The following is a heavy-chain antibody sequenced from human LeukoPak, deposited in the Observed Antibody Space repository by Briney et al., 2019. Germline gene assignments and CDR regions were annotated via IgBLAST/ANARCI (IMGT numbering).Heavy chain of an antibody. CDR1: GFTFSSYE. CDR3: ARGHDYGDYPPDY. CDR2: ISSSGSTI. J-gene: IGHJ4*02. Sequence: GGSLRLSCAASGFTFSSYEMNWVRQAPGKGLERVSYISSSGSTIYYADSVKGRFTISRDNAKNSLYLQMNSLRAEDTAVYYCARGHDYGDYPPDYWGQGTLVTVSS. D-gene: IGHD4-17*01. V-gene: IGHV3-48*03.